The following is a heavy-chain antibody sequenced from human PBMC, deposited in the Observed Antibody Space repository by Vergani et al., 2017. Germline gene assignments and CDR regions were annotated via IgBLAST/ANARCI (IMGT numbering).Heavy chain of an antibody. Sequence: QVQLQQWGGGLLKPSETLSLTCVVNGGSFTSYHWTWIRPSPGEGLEWVGDIDQTGRPDYNPSLKSRLTMSVDKSRNQFSLTLNSVTATDTAIYFCARVNTETNGHLYYYYYMDVWGQGTAVTVS. J-gene: IGHJ6*03. D-gene: IGHD4-11*01. CDR3: ARVNTETNGHLYYYYYMDV. CDR1: GGSFTSYH. V-gene: IGHV4-34*01. CDR2: IDQTGRP.